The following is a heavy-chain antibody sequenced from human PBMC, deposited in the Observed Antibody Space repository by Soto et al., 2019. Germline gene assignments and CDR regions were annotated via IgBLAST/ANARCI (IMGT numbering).Heavy chain of an antibody. CDR1: GFTFSSYT. J-gene: IGHJ5*01. V-gene: IGHV3-23*01. D-gene: IGHD4-17*01. CDR2: ITASGGRT. CDR3: AKDTRYGDYVRWFDS. Sequence: GGSLRLSCTASGFTFSSYTMTWVRQDQGRGLEGVSGITASGGRTYYADSVKGRFTISRDNSKSTLYLQMNSLRAEDTAVYYCAKDTRYGDYVRWFDSWGQGTLVTVSS.